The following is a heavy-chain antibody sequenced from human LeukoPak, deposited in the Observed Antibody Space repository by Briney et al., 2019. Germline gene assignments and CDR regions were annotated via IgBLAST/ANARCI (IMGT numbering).Heavy chain of an antibody. V-gene: IGHV1-2*02. Sequence: ASVKVSCKASGYTFTGYYMHWVRQAPGQGLEWMGWINPNSGGTNYAQKFQGRVTMTRDTSISTAYMELSRLRSDDTAVYYCARDPAAAIHGGHYYYCYMDVWGKGTTVTVSS. CDR2: INPNSGGT. CDR1: GYTFTGYY. J-gene: IGHJ6*03. CDR3: ARDPAAAIHGGHYYYCYMDV. D-gene: IGHD2-2*02.